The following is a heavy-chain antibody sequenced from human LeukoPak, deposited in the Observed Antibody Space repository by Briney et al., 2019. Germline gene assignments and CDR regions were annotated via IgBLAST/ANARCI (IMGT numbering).Heavy chain of an antibody. Sequence: SETLSLTCPLSGGSLSIGGDLWTWVRQHAGRGLERIGYIYYSGRTHYNPSLKSRDTVSVDTSMNQCSLKLSSVTAADTAVYDCARALQGLLYPAYWFDPWGQGTLVTVSS. D-gene: IGHD2-2*02. V-gene: IGHV4-31*03. CDR2: IYYSGRT. CDR1: GGSLSIGGDL. J-gene: IGHJ5*02. CDR3: ARALQGLLYPAYWFDP.